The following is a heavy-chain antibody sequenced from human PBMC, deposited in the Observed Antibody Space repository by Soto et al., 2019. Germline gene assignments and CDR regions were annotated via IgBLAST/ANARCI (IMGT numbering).Heavy chain of an antibody. J-gene: IGHJ4*02. V-gene: IGHV4-30-4*01. Sequence: PSETLSLTCTVFGGSISSGDYDWSWIRQPPGKGLEWIGHINYSGSTYYNPSLKSRVTMSIDTSKNQFSLKLSSVTAADTAVYYCARVPDYWGKGILVTVSS. CDR1: GGSISSGDYD. CDR2: INYSGST. CDR3: ARVPDY. D-gene: IGHD2-2*01.